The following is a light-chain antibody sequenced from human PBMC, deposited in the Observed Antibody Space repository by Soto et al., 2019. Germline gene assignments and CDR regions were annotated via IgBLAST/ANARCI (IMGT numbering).Light chain of an antibody. CDR1: QGVTTN. V-gene: IGKV3-20*01. CDR2: GAS. Sequence: RAGQGVTTNFAWYQQKSGQSPRLLISGASSRATGIPDRFTGSGSGTDFTLTISRLEPEDFAVYYCQQYGSSGTFGQGTKVDIK. J-gene: IGKJ1*01. CDR3: QQYGSSGT.